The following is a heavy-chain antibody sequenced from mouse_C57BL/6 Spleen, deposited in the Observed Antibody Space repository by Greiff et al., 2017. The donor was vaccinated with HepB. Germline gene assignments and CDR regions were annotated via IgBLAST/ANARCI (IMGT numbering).Heavy chain of an antibody. CDR3: ARGGSGYVGY. V-gene: IGHV1-19*01. CDR1: GYTFTDYY. CDR2: INPYNGGT. J-gene: IGHJ2*01. D-gene: IGHD3-2*02. Sequence: EVQLQESGPVLVKPGASVKMSCKASGYTFTDYYMNWVKQSHGKSLEWIGVINPYNGGTSYNQKFKGKATLTVDKSSSTAYMELNSLTSEDSAVYYCARGGSGYVGYWGQGTTLTVSS.